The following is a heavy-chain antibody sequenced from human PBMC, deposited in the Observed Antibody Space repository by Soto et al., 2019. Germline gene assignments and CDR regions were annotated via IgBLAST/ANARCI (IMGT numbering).Heavy chain of an antibody. Sequence: EVQLVESGGGLVQPGGSLRLSCAASGFSLGTYRMNWVRQAPGKGLEWVSYISSRSYTIYYEDSVKGRFTISRDNAKNSLYLQMNSLRDEDTAVYYCARGGSSSDNGMDVWGQGTTVTVSS. CDR2: ISSRSYTI. CDR1: GFSLGTYR. J-gene: IGHJ6*02. V-gene: IGHV3-48*02. CDR3: ARGGSSSDNGMDV. D-gene: IGHD6-6*01.